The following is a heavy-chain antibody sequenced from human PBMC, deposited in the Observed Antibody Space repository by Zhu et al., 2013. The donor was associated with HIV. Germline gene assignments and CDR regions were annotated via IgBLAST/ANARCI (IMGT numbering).Heavy chain of an antibody. CDR2: IIPIFGTA. CDR1: GGTFSSYA. CDR3: ARERMLGSSSGLEPQGPWKYYYYGMDV. V-gene: IGHV1-69*06. J-gene: IGHJ6*02. D-gene: IGHD6-6*01. Sequence: QVQLVQSGAEVKKPGSSVKVSCKASGGTFSSYAISWVRQAPGQGLEWMGGIIPIFGTANYAQKFQGRVTITADKSTSTAYMELSSLRSEDTAVYYCARERMLGSSSGLEPQGPWKYYYYGMDVWGQGTTVTVSS.